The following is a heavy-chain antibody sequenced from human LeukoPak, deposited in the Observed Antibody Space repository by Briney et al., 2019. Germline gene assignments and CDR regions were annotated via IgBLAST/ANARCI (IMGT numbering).Heavy chain of an antibody. CDR3: AKVLWFGEAYYHYGMDV. D-gene: IGHD3-10*01. CDR1: GYTLTSYG. CDR2: IIPSLEIV. Sequence: GASVKVSCKASGYTLTSYGINWVRQAPGQGLEWMGRIIPSLEIVNYARKFQGRVTITADTSTNTAYMYLSSLKGDDTAIFYCAKVLWFGEAYYHYGMDVWGQGTTVSVTS. J-gene: IGHJ6*02. V-gene: IGHV1-69*04.